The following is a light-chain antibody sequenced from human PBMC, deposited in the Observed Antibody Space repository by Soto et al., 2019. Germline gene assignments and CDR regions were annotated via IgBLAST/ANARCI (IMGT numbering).Light chain of an antibody. V-gene: IGKV1-5*03. Sequence: DIKMTQSPSTLSAYVGDRVTITCRASQSISSWLAWYQQKPGKAPKLLIYKASSLESGVPSRLSGSGSGTEFTLTISSLQPDDFATYYCQQYNSYPTFGQGTKVDIK. CDR3: QQYNSYPT. CDR2: KAS. CDR1: QSISSW. J-gene: IGKJ1*01.